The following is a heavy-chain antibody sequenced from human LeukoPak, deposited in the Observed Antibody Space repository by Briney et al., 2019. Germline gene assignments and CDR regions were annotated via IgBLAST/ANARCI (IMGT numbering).Heavy chain of an antibody. Sequence: GGSLRLSCAASEFSVGSNYMTWDRQAPGKGLEWVSAISGSGGSTYFADSVKGRFTISRDNSKNTLYLQMNSLRAEDTAVYYCAKRRGLELLYYYYMDVWGKGTTVTVSS. J-gene: IGHJ6*03. CDR3: AKRRGLELLYYYYMDV. D-gene: IGHD1-7*01. CDR2: ISGSGGST. CDR1: EFSVGSNY. V-gene: IGHV3-23*01.